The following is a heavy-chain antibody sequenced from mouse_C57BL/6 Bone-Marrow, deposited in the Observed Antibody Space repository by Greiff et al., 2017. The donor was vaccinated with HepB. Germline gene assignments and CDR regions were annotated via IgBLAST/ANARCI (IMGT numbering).Heavy chain of an antibody. J-gene: IGHJ4*01. Sequence: QVQLKESGPGLVQPSQCLSITCTVSGFSLTSYGVHWVRQSPGKGLEWLGVIWSGGSTDYNAAFISRLSISKDNSKSQVFFKMNSLQANDTAIYYCARNSDYSLYYAMDYWGQGTSVTVSS. CDR2: IWSGGST. CDR3: ARNSDYSLYYAMDY. D-gene: IGHD2-12*01. V-gene: IGHV2-2*02. CDR1: GFSLTSYG.